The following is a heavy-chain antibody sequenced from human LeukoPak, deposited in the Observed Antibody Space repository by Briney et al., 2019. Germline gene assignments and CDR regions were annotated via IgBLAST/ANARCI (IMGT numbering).Heavy chain of an antibody. CDR1: GGSISSYY. J-gene: IGHJ4*02. V-gene: IGHV4-34*01. Sequence: PSETLSLTCTVSGGSISSYYWSWIRQPPGKGLEWIGEINHSGSTNYNPSLKSRVTISVDTSKNQFSLKLSSVTAADTAVYYCASIYASSLYYFDYWGQGTLVTVSS. CDR2: INHSGST. CDR3: ASIYASSLYYFDY. D-gene: IGHD4-17*01.